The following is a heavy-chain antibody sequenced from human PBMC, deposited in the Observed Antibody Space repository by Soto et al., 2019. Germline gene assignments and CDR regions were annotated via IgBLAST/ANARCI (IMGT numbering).Heavy chain of an antibody. CDR2: INAGNGNT. V-gene: IGHV1-3*01. CDR3: ARDFWSGYRLRGYYYYMDV. CDR1: GYTFTSYA. D-gene: IGHD3-3*01. J-gene: IGHJ6*03. Sequence: QVQLVQSGAEVKKPGASVKVSCKASGYTFTSYAMHWVRQAPGQRLEWMGWINAGNGNTKYSQKFQGRVTITRDTSASTAYMELSSLRSEDTAVYYCARDFWSGYRLRGYYYYMDVWGKGTTVTVSS.